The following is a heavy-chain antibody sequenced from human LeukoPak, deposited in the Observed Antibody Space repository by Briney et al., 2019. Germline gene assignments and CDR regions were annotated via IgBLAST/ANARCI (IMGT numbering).Heavy chain of an antibody. Sequence: GESLKISCKGSGYSFTSYWIGWVRQMPGKGLEWMGIIYPGDSDTRYSPSFQGQVTISADKSISTAYLQWSSLKASDTAMYYCARGRDGYNYDSGYYFDYWGQGTLVTVSS. CDR3: ARGRDGYNYDSGYYFDY. D-gene: IGHD5-24*01. CDR1: GYSFTSYW. J-gene: IGHJ4*02. CDR2: IYPGDSDT. V-gene: IGHV5-51*01.